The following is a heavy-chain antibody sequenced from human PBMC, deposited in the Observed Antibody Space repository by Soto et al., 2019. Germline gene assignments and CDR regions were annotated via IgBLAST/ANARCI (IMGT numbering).Heavy chain of an antibody. J-gene: IGHJ3*02. CDR3: AGSGGSYWGVAFDI. D-gene: IGHD1-26*01. Sequence: VQLVESGGGVVQPGRSLRLSCAASGFTFSSYAMHWVRQAPGKGLEWVAVISYDGSNKYYADSVKGRFTISRDNSKNTLYLQMNSLRAEDTAVYYCAGSGGSYWGVAFDIWGQGTMVTVSS. CDR2: ISYDGSNK. CDR1: GFTFSSYA. V-gene: IGHV3-30-3*01.